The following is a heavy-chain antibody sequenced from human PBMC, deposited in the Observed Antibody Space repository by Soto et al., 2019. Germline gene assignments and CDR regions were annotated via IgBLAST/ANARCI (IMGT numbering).Heavy chain of an antibody. CDR2: ISAYNGNT. V-gene: IGHV1-18*01. Sequence: GASVKASCKASGYTFTSYGISWVRQAPGQGLEWMGWISAYNGNTNYAQKPQGRVTMTTDTSTSTAYMELRSLRSDDTAVYYCARLDLLGYCSGGSCFLHAFDIWGQGTMVTVSS. CDR3: ARLDLLGYCSGGSCFLHAFDI. CDR1: GYTFTSYG. D-gene: IGHD2-15*01. J-gene: IGHJ3*02.